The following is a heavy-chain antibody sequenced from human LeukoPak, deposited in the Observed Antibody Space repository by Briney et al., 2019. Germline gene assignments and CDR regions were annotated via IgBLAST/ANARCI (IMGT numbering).Heavy chain of an antibody. J-gene: IGHJ6*03. V-gene: IGHV3-23*01. Sequence: GGSLRLSCAASGFTFSSYAMNWVRQAPGKGLEWVSAISGSGGSTYYADSVKGRFTISRDNSKNTLYLQMNSLRAEDTAVYYCARNYYDSSGYYALYYYYMDVWGKGTTVTVSS. CDR1: GFTFSSYA. CDR2: ISGSGGST. CDR3: ARNYYDSSGYYALYYYYMDV. D-gene: IGHD3-22*01.